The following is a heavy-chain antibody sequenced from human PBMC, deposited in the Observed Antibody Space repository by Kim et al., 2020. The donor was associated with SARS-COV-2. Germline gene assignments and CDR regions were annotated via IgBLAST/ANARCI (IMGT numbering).Heavy chain of an antibody. J-gene: IGHJ3*01. Sequence: GGSLRLSCTASGFTFSDAWMSWVRQAPGKGLEWVGRIKSETDGGTTAYAAPVKGKCTISSDDSKNTLFLQMNSLTTDDTAVYYCCKPRGPSIAHDAFDLWGRGTMVTVS. CDR3: CKPRGPSIAHDAFDL. CDR2: IKSETDGGTT. V-gene: IGHV3-15*01. CDR1: GFTFSDAW. D-gene: IGHD6-6*01.